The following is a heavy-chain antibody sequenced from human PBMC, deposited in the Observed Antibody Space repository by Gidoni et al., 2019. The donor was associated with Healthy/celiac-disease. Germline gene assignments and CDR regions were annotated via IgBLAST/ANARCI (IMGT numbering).Heavy chain of an antibody. J-gene: IGHJ4*02. CDR2: IKSKTDGGTT. CDR3: TTVNYGDYVVLDY. CDR1: GLTFRHAW. V-gene: IGHV3-15*01. Sequence: VQLVESGGGLVKPGRSLRLSCAASGLTFRHAWMSWVRQAPGKGRGWVGRIKSKTDGGTTDYAAPVKGRFTIARDDSKNTLYRQMNNLETEDTAVYYCTTVNYGDYVVLDYWGQGTLVTVSS. D-gene: IGHD4-17*01.